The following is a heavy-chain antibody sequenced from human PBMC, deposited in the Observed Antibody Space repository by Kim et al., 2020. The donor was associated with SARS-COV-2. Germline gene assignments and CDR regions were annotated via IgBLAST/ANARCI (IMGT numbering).Heavy chain of an antibody. J-gene: IGHJ6*03. D-gene: IGHD6-6*01. CDR1: GFTFTSSA. CDR2: IVVGSGNT. V-gene: IGHV1-58*01. CDR3: AAAGGAARPPYYYYMDV. Sequence: SVKVSCKASGFTFTSSAVQWVRQARGQRLEWIGWIVVGSGNTNYAQKFQERVTITRDMSTSTAYMELSSLRSEDTAVYYCAAAGGAARPPYYYYMDVWGKGTTVTVSS.